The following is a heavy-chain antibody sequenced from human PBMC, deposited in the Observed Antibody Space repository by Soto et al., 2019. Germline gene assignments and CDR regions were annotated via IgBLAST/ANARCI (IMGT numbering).Heavy chain of an antibody. CDR3: AREGIAAAGTAFDY. V-gene: IGHV3-21*01. Sequence: EVQLVESGGGLVKPGGSLRLSCAASGFTFSSYSMNWVRQAPGKGLEWVSSISSSSSYIYYADSVKGRFTISRDNAKNSLSLQMNSLRAEDTAVYYCAREGIAAAGTAFDYWGQGTLVTVSS. D-gene: IGHD6-13*01. J-gene: IGHJ4*02. CDR1: GFTFSSYS. CDR2: ISSSSSYI.